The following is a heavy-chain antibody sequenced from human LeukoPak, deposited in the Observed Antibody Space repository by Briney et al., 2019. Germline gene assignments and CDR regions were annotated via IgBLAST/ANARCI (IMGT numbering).Heavy chain of an antibody. V-gene: IGHV3-23*01. D-gene: IGHD3-9*01. CDR2: ISGSGGST. CDR1: GFTFSSYA. Sequence: GGSLRLSCAASGFTFSSYAMSWVRRAPGKGLEWVSAISGSGGSTYYADSVKGRFTISRDNSKNTLYLQMNSLRAEDTAVYYCAKGSTYYDILTPNWFDPWGQGTLVTVSS. CDR3: AKGSTYYDILTPNWFDP. J-gene: IGHJ5*02.